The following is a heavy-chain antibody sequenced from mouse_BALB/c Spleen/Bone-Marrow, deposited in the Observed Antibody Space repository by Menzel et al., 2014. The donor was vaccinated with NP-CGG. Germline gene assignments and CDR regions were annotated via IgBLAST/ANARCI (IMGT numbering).Heavy chain of an antibody. J-gene: IGHJ4*01. V-gene: IGHV1-9*01. Sequence: VQLQQSGAELMKPGASVKISCKATGYTFSSYWIEWVKQRPGHGLEWIGEILPGSGNTNYNEKLKDKATFTADTSSNTAYMQLSSLTSEDSAVYYCAREGITTVVEMDYWGQGTSVTVSS. D-gene: IGHD1-1*01. CDR3: AREGITTVVEMDY. CDR1: GYTFSSYW. CDR2: ILPGSGNT.